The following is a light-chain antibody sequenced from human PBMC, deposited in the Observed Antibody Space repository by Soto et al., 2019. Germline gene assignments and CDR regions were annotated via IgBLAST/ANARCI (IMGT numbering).Light chain of an antibody. CDR2: DVS. Sequence: QSALTQPASGSGSPGQSITIFCTGTSSDVGVYNYVSWFQQHPGKAPKLMVYDVSNRPSGVSNRFSGSKSGNTASLTISGLQAEDEADYYCSSYTSSNSYVFGTGTKVTVL. CDR1: SSDVGVYNY. J-gene: IGLJ1*01. V-gene: IGLV2-14*03. CDR3: SSYTSSNSYV.